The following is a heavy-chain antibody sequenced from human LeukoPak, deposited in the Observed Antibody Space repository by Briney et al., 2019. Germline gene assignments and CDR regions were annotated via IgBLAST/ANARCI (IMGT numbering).Heavy chain of an antibody. CDR2: IIPIFGTA. Sequence: SVKVSCKASGGTFISYAISWVRQAPGQGLEWMGGIIPIFGTANYAQKFQGRVTITADESTSTAYMELSSLRSEDTAVYYCARALYCSGGSCYYYGMDVWGQGTTVTVSS. J-gene: IGHJ6*02. CDR1: GGTFISYA. CDR3: ARALYCSGGSCYYYGMDV. D-gene: IGHD2-15*01. V-gene: IGHV1-69*13.